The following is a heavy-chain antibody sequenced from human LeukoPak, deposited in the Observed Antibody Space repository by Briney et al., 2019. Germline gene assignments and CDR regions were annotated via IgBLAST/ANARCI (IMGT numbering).Heavy chain of an antibody. CDR3: ARHPELDFFDY. Sequence: PSETLSLTCTVSGASISSYYWSWIRQPPGKGLEWIGYISYSGSTNYNPSLKSRVTISADTSKNQVSLTLSSVTAADTAVYYCARHPELDFFDYWGQGTLVTVSS. J-gene: IGHJ4*02. D-gene: IGHD3-10*01. CDR1: GASISSYY. CDR2: ISYSGST. V-gene: IGHV4-59*08.